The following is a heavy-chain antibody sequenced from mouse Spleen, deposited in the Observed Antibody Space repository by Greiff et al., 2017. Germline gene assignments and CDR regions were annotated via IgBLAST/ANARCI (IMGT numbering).Heavy chain of an antibody. CDR3: ATATGTGAMDY. CDR1: GFNIKDYY. V-gene: IGHV14-2*01. Sequence: VQLKQSGAELVKPGASVKLSCTASGFNIKDYYMHWVKQRTEQGLEWIGRIDPEDGETKYAPKFQSKATITADTSSNTAYLQLSSLTSEDTAVYYCATATGTGAMDYWGQGTSVTVSS. CDR2: IDPEDGET. J-gene: IGHJ4*01. D-gene: IGHD4-1*01.